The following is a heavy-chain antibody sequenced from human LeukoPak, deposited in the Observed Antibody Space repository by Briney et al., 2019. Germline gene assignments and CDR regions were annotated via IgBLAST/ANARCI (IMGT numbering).Heavy chain of an antibody. CDR1: GFTFSSYG. V-gene: IGHV3-30*02. J-gene: IGHJ4*02. CDR3: ARTIVGATQVDY. Sequence: GGSLRLSCAASGFTFSSYGMHWVRQAPGKGLEWVAFIRYDGSNKYYADSVKGRFTISRDNSKNTLYLQMNSLRAEDTAVYYCARTIVGATQVDYWGQGTLVTVSS. CDR2: IRYDGSNK. D-gene: IGHD1-26*01.